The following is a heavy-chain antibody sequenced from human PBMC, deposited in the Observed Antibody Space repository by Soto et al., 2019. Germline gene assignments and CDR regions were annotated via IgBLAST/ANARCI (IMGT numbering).Heavy chain of an antibody. J-gene: IGHJ6*02. Sequence: SATLSLTCAVSGGSISSGGYSWSWIRQPPGKGLEWIGYIYHSGSTYYNPSLKSRVTISVDRSKNQFSLKLSSVTAADTAVYYCARVSGESRYSYGWGHYYYYGMDVWGQGTTVTVSS. CDR2: IYHSGST. V-gene: IGHV4-30-2*01. CDR3: ARVSGESRYSYGWGHYYYYGMDV. CDR1: GGSISSGGYS. D-gene: IGHD5-18*01.